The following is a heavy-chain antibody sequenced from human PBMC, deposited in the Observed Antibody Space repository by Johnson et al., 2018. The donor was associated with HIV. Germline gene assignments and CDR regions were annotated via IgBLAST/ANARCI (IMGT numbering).Heavy chain of an antibody. CDR2: VKQDGSEK. D-gene: IGHD3-9*01. CDR3: ARAPSRLRYFDWSEDAFDI. CDR1: GFIFSSYA. Sequence: VQLVESGGGVVRPGESLRLSCAASGFIFSSYAVHWVRQAPGKGLEWVANVKQDGSEKNYVDSVKGRFTISRDNSKNTLYLQMNSLRAEDTAVYYCARAPSRLRYFDWSEDAFDIWGQGTMVTVSS. J-gene: IGHJ3*02. V-gene: IGHV3-7*01.